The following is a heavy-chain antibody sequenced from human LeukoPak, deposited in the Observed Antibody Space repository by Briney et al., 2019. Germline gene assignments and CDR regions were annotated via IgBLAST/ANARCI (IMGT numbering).Heavy chain of an antibody. Sequence: SVTVSCKASGGTFSSYAISWVRQAPGQGLEWMGGIIPIFGTANYAQKFQGRVTITADKSTSTAYMELSSLRSEDTAVYYCASEGYSYGTVYWGQGALVTVSS. CDR1: GGTFSSYA. V-gene: IGHV1-69*06. CDR3: ASEGYSYGTVY. D-gene: IGHD5-18*01. J-gene: IGHJ4*02. CDR2: IIPIFGTA.